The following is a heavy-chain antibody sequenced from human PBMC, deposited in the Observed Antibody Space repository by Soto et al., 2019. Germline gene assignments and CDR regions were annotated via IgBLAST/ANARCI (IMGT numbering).Heavy chain of an antibody. J-gene: IGHJ4*02. D-gene: IGHD5-18*01. CDR1: GFTFSSYA. CDR2: ISGSGGST. CDR3: AKVPSGVQLWLQADY. Sequence: EVQLLESGGGLVQPGGSLRLSCAASGFTFSSYAMSWVRQAPGKGLEWVSAISGSGGSTYYADSVKGRFTISRDNSKNALYLQMNSLRAEDTAVYYCAKVPSGVQLWLQADYWGQGTLVTVSS. V-gene: IGHV3-23*01.